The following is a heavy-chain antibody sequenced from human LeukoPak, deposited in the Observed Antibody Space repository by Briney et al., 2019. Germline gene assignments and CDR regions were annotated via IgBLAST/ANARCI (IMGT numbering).Heavy chain of an antibody. CDR1: GDSVSSNSAA. D-gene: IGHD2-15*01. V-gene: IGHV6-1*01. J-gene: IGHJ4*02. CDR3: VREACSGGNCYGGFDY. Sequence: SQTLSLTCAISGDSVSSNSAAWNWIRQSPSRGLEWLGRTYYRSKWYNDYGVPVKGRITINPDTSKNQLSLQLNSVTPEDTAVYYCVREACSGGNCYGGFDYWGQGILVTVSS. CDR2: TYYRSKWYN.